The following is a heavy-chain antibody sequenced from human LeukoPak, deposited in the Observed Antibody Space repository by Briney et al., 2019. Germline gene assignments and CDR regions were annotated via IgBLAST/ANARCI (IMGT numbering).Heavy chain of an antibody. J-gene: IGHJ4*02. CDR2: FDPEDGET. CDR3: ATGLYDSSGYYYFGFDY. CDR1: GYTLTELS. Sequence: GASVKVSCKVSGYTLTELSMHWVRQAPGKGLEWMGGFDPEDGETIYAQEFQGRVTMTEDTSTDTAYMELSSLRSEDTAVYYCATGLYDSSGYYYFGFDYWGQGTLVTVSS. D-gene: IGHD3-22*01. V-gene: IGHV1-24*01.